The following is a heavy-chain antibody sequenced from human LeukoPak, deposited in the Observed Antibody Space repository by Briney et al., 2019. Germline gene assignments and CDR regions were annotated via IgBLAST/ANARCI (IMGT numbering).Heavy chain of an antibody. J-gene: IGHJ4*02. D-gene: IGHD3-22*01. CDR2: IYYSGST. Sequence: PSETLSLTCTVSGGSISSSSYYWGWIRQPPGKGLEWIGSIYYSGSTNYNPSLKSRVTISVDTSKNQFSLKLSSVTAADTAVYYCARGRRYYDSSGYPYWGQGTLVTVSS. V-gene: IGHV4-39*07. CDR1: GGSISSSSYY. CDR3: ARGRRYYDSSGYPY.